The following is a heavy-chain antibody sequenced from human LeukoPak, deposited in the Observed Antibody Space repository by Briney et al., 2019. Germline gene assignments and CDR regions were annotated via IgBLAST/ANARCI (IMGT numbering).Heavy chain of an antibody. V-gene: IGHV4-59*12. CDR1: GGSISTYY. J-gene: IGHJ4*02. Sequence: SETLSLTCTVSGGSISTYYWSWIRQPPGKGLEWIGYIYDSGSTNHNPSLKSRVTISVDTSKNQFSLQLRSVTAADTAVYYCARGDNYGFFDGDFDYWGQGTLVTVSS. CDR3: ARGDNYGFFDGDFDY. CDR2: IYDSGST. D-gene: IGHD5-18*01.